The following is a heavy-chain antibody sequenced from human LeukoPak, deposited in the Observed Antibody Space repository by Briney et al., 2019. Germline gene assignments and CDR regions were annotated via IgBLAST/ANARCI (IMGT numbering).Heavy chain of an antibody. Sequence: ASVKASCKASGYTFTGYYMHWVRQAPGQGLEWMGWINPNSGGTNYAQKFQGRVTMTRDTSISTAYMELSRLRSDDTAVYYCAKAQPYCSSTSCYVGLVDYWGQGTLVTVSS. CDR3: AKAQPYCSSTSCYVGLVDY. V-gene: IGHV1-2*02. D-gene: IGHD2-2*01. J-gene: IGHJ4*02. CDR2: INPNSGGT. CDR1: GYTFTGYY.